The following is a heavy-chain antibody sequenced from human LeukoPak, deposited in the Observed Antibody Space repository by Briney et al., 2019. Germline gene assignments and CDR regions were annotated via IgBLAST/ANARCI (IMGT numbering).Heavy chain of an antibody. V-gene: IGHV3-7*01. CDR3: ASGVALDY. Sequence: GGSLRLSCTTSGFFFSTYWMNWVRQAPGKGLEWVAAIKQDGSEKYYVDSVKGRFTISRDNAKNSLYLQMNRLRVEDTALYYCASGVALDYWGQGTLVTVSS. D-gene: IGHD2-21*01. J-gene: IGHJ4*02. CDR1: GFFFSTYW. CDR2: IKQDGSEK.